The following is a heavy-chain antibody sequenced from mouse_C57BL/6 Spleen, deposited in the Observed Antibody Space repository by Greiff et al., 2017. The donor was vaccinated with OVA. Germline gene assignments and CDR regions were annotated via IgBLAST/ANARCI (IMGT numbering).Heavy chain of an antibody. V-gene: IGHV14-2*01. CDR2: IDPEDGET. D-gene: IGHD1-1*01. Sequence: DVQLVESGAELVKPGASVKLSCTASGFNIKDYYMHWVKQRTEQGLEWIGRIDPEDGETKYAPKFQGKATITADTSSNTAYLQLSSLTSEDTAVYYCARGYGSSRGYFDVWGTGTTVTVSS. CDR3: ARGYGSSRGYFDV. J-gene: IGHJ1*03. CDR1: GFNIKDYY.